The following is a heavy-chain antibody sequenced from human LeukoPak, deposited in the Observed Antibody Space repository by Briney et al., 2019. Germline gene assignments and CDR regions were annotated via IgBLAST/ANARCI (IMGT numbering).Heavy chain of an antibody. CDR1: GLTVSSNF. Sequence: GGSLRLSCAATGLTVSSNFMSWVRQAPGKGLEWVSVIYGGGSTYYADSVKGRFTISRDTPKNTLYLQMNSLRAEDTAVYYCARPWRYGDYVIGMDVWGQGTTVTVSS. D-gene: IGHD4-17*01. CDR3: ARPWRYGDYVIGMDV. CDR2: IYGGGST. J-gene: IGHJ6*02. V-gene: IGHV3-53*01.